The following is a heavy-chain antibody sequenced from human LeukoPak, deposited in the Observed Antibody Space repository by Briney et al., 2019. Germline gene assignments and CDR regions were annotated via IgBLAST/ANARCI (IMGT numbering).Heavy chain of an antibody. V-gene: IGHV1-8*01. J-gene: IGHJ4*02. CDR2: MNPNSGNT. CDR3: ARVMGDSSGYYSNNFDY. CDR1: GYTFTSYD. Sequence: ASVKVSCKASGYTFTSYDINWVRQATGQGLEWMGWMNPNSGNTGYAQKFQGRVTMTRNTSISTACMELSSLRSEDTAVYYCARVMGDSSGYYSNNFDYWGQGTLVTVSS. D-gene: IGHD3-22*01.